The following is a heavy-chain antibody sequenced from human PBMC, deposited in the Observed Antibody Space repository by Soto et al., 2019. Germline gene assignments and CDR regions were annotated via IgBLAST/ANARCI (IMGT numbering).Heavy chain of an antibody. J-gene: IGHJ4*02. CDR2: IKSKTDGGTT. D-gene: IGHD3-22*01. V-gene: IGHV3-15*07. CDR1: GFTFSNAW. CDR3: TTDYYDSSGYYYFFDY. Sequence: GGSLILSCAAPGFTFSNAWMNWVRQAPGKGLEWVGRIKSKTDGGTTDYAAPVKGRFTISRDDSKNTLYLQMNSLKTEDTAVYYCTTDYYDSSGYYYFFDYWGQGTLVTVSS.